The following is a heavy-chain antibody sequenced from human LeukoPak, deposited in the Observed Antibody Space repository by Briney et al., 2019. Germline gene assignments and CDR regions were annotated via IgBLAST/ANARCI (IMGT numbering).Heavy chain of an antibody. V-gene: IGHV3-21*01. CDR1: EFSVGSNY. CDR2: ISSSSSYI. CDR3: ARAVRTVTTPHDY. J-gene: IGHJ4*02. Sequence: GGSLRLSCAASEFSVGSNYMTWVRQAPGKGLEWVSSISSSSSYIYYADSVKGRFTISRDNAKNSLYLQMNSLRAEDTAVYYCARAVRTVTTPHDYWGQGTLVTVSS. D-gene: IGHD4-11*01.